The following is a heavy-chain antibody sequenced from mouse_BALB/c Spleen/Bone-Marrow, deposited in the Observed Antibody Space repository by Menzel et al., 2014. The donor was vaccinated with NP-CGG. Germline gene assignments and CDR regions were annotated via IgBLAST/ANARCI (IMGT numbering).Heavy chain of an antibody. CDR3: AREGDGSYWYFDV. CDR2: INPDSSTI. Sequence: EVQLQESGGGLAQPGGSLKLSCAASGFDFSRYWMSWVRQAPGKGLEWIGEINPDSSTINYTPSLKDKFIISRDNAKNTLYLQISKVRSEDTALYYCAREGDGSYWYFDVWGAGTTVTVSS. V-gene: IGHV4-1*02. CDR1: GFDFSRYW. J-gene: IGHJ1*01. D-gene: IGHD2-3*01.